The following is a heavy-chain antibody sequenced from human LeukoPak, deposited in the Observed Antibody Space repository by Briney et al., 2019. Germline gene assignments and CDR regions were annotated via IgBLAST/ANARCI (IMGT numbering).Heavy chain of an antibody. J-gene: IGHJ6*02. CDR2: IIAGNGNT. CDR3: ARVVTRLREGDYYYDMDV. D-gene: IGHD3-16*01. Sequence: GASVKVSCKASGYTFTNYALHWVRQAPGQRLEWMGWIIAGNGNTEYSQKFQGRVTITRDTSASTAYMELSSLISGDTSVYYCARVVTRLREGDYYYDMDVWGQGTTVTVSS. CDR1: GYTFTNYA. V-gene: IGHV1-3*01.